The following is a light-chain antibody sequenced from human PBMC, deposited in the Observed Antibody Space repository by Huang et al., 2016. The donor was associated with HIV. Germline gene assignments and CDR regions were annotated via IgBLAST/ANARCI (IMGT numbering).Light chain of an antibody. J-gene: IGKJ1*01. CDR2: AAS. CDR1: QAINNY. CDR3: LQHHGYPRT. V-gene: IGKV1-17*03. Sequence: DIQLTQSPSALSASVGDRVSITCRASQAINNYLAWFQQKPGGAPKRLIYAASTLQSGVPSRLSGSGSGTKFTLTISGLQPEDFATYYCLQHHGYPRTFGQGTNVEV.